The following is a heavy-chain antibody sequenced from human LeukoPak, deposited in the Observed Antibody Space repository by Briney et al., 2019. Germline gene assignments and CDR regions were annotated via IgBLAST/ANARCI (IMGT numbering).Heavy chain of an antibody. CDR3: AKDPPHSDRSIYSDNS. CDR2: ISADGGDI. Sequence: GGSLRLSCAASGFTFSNNIMNWVRQAPGKGLEWVSVISADGGDIYYADSVNGRFTISRDNSKNTLHLQMDSLRAEDTAVYYCAKDPPHSDRSIYSDNSWGQGTLATVSS. J-gene: IGHJ4*02. CDR1: GFTFSNNI. V-gene: IGHV3-23*01. D-gene: IGHD3-22*01.